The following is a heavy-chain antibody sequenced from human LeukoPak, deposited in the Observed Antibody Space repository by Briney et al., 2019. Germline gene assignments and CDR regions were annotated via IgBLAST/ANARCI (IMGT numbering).Heavy chain of an antibody. Sequence: AASVKVSCKASGYTFTSYYMHWVRQAPGQGLEWMGIINPSGGSTSYAQKFQGRVTMTRDMSTSTVYMEPSSLRSEDTAVYYCARDFDHYYYYMDVWGKGTTVTVSS. J-gene: IGHJ6*03. CDR1: GYTFTSYY. CDR2: INPSGGST. V-gene: IGHV1-46*01. D-gene: IGHD3-9*01. CDR3: ARDFDHYYYYMDV.